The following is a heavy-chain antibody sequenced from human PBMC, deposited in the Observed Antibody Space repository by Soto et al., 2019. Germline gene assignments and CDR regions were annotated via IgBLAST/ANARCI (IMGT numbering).Heavy chain of an antibody. CDR2: IYPGDSDT. CDR1: GYSFTSYW. D-gene: IGHD2-15*01. J-gene: IGHJ6*02. Sequence: GESLKISCKGSGYSFTSYWIGWVRQMPGKGLEWMGIIYPGDSDTRYSPSFQGQVTISADKSISTAYLQWSSLKASDTAMYYCARRLYCSGGSCYPKPPYYYGMDVWGQGTTVTVSS. V-gene: IGHV5-51*01. CDR3: ARRLYCSGGSCYPKPPYYYGMDV.